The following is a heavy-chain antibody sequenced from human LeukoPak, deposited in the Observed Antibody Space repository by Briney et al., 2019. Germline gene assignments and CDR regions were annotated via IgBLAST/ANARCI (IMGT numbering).Heavy chain of an antibody. CDR1: GFTFSDYY. CDR3: ARALKGGSSWFPYYFDY. V-gene: IGHV3-11*04. J-gene: IGHJ4*02. D-gene: IGHD6-13*01. CDR2: ISSSGSTI. Sequence: GGSLRLSCAASGFTFSDYYMSWIRQAPGKGLKWVSYISSSGSTIYYADSVKGRFTISRDNAKNSLYLQMNSLRAEDTAVYYCARALKGGSSWFPYYFDYWGQGTLVTVSS.